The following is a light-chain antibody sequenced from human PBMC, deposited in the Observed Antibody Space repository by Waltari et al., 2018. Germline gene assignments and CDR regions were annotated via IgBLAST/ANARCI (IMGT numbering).Light chain of an antibody. V-gene: IGLV3-21*01. CDR1: NIGSKN. CDR3: QVWDSSSDHPV. Sequence: SYDVTQPRSVSVSPGQTASITCGGDNIGSKNVHWYQQKPAQAPVLVIYYDSYRPSGIPERFSGSNSGNTATLTISGVEAGDEADYYCQVWDSSSDHPVFGGGTRLTVL. CDR2: YDS. J-gene: IGLJ2*01.